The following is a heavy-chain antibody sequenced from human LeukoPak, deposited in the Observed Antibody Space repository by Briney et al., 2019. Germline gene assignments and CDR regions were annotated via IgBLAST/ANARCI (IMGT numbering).Heavy chain of an antibody. CDR1: GFMFSSYE. D-gene: IGHD4-23*01. CDR3: ARDFGRWFLDY. Sequence: GGSLRLSCAASGFMFSSYEMNWVRQAPGKGLELVSYIRSRGGTIYYADSVKGRFTISRDNAKNSLYLQMNSLRAEDTAVYYCARDFGRWFLDYWGQGTLVTVSS. CDR2: IRSRGGTI. V-gene: IGHV3-48*03. J-gene: IGHJ4*02.